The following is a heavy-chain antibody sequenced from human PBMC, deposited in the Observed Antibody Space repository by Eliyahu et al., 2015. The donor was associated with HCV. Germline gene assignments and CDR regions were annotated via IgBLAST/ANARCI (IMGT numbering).Heavy chain of an antibody. CDR2: IYYSGST. CDR3: ARGFIPVVVDY. V-gene: IGHV4-59*01. Sequence: QVQLQESGPGLVKPSETLSLTCTVSGGSISSYYWSWIRQPPGKGLEWIGYIYYSGSTNYNPSLKSRVTISVDTSKNQFSLKLSSVTAADTAVYYCARGFIPVVVDYWGQGTLVTVSS. J-gene: IGHJ4*02. CDR1: GGSISSYY. D-gene: IGHD2-2*01.